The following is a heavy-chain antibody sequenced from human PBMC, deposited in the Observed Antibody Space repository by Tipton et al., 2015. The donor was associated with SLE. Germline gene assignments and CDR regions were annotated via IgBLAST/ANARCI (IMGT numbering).Heavy chain of an antibody. D-gene: IGHD3-3*01. J-gene: IGHJ5*02. Sequence: SLRLSCAASGFTFSDYYMSWIRQAPGKGLEWVSYISSSGSTIYYADPVKGRFTISRDNAKNSLYLQMNSLRAEDTAVYYCARDRFWSGYYNWFDPWGQGTLVTVSS. CDR1: GFTFSDYY. CDR2: ISSSGSTI. CDR3: ARDRFWSGYYNWFDP. V-gene: IGHV3-11*01.